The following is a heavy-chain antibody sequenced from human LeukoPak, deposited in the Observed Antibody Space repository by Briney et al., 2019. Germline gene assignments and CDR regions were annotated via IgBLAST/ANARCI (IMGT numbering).Heavy chain of an antibody. V-gene: IGHV1-24*01. D-gene: IGHD2-2*01. CDR3: ATLLAAAMPDY. Sequence: AAVKVSSMVSGYTLTELSMHWVRQAPGKGREWMGGFDPEDGETIYAPKFQGRVTMTEDTSTDTAYMELSSLRSEDTAVYYCATLLAAAMPDYWGQGTLVTVSS. J-gene: IGHJ4*02. CDR1: GYTLTELS. CDR2: FDPEDGET.